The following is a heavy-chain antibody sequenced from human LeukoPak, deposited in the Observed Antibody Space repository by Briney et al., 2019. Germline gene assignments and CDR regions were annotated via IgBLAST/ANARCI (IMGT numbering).Heavy chain of an antibody. CDR3: TTFVTTEQT. J-gene: IGHJ4*02. Sequence: PGGSLRLSCAASGFTFSSYGMHWVRQAPGKGLEWVAVISYDGSNKYYADSVKGRFTISRDNSKNTLYLQMNSLRAEDTAVYYCTTFVTTEQTGGQGTLVTVSS. CDR1: GFTFSSYG. D-gene: IGHD4-17*01. V-gene: IGHV3-30*03. CDR2: ISYDGSNK.